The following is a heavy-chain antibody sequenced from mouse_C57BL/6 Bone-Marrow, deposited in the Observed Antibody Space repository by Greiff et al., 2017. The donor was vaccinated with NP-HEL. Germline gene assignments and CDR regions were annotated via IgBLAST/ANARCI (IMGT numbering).Heavy chain of an antibody. J-gene: IGHJ4*01. Sequence: EVMLVESGGGLVQPGGSLKLSCAASGFTFSDSYMYWVRQTPEKRLEWVAYISTGGGSTYYPDTVKGRLIISRDTAQNTLYLQMSRLKSEYTAWYYCTRHEVLRPMDYWGQGTSVTVSS. CDR2: ISTGGGST. D-gene: IGHD1-1*01. CDR3: TRHEVLRPMDY. V-gene: IGHV5-12*01. CDR1: GFTFSDSY.